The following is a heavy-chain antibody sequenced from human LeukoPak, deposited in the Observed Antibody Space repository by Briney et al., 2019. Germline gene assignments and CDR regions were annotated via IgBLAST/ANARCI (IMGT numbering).Heavy chain of an antibody. CDR1: GGSISSGDYY. J-gene: IGHJ5*02. CDR3: ASIAVAGGWFDP. CDR2: IYYSGST. V-gene: IGHV4-30-4*01. Sequence: SETLSLTCTVSGGSISSGDYYWSWIRQPPGKGLEWIGYIYYSGSTYYNPSLKSRVTISVDTSKNQFSLKLSSVTAADTAAYYCASIAVAGGWFDPWGQGTLVTVSS. D-gene: IGHD6-19*01.